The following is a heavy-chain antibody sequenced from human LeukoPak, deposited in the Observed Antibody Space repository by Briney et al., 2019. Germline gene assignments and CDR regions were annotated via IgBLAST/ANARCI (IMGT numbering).Heavy chain of an antibody. CDR2: INHGGST. D-gene: IGHD6-19*01. V-gene: IGHV4-34*01. J-gene: IGHJ4*02. CDR3: ARGCGAVAAVYFDY. CDR1: GGSLSGYY. Sequence: PSETLSLTCAVYGGSLSGYYSSWIRQPPGKGLEWVGEINHGGSTNHNPSLTSRVTISVATSKNQCSLKLSSVTAADTAVYYCARGCGAVAAVYFDYWGQGTLVTVSS.